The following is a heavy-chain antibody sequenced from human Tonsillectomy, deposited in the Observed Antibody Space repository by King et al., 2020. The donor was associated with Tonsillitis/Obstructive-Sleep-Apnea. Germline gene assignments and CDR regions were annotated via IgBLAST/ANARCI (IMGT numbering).Heavy chain of an antibody. V-gene: IGHV3-74*01. D-gene: IGHD3-16*01. J-gene: IGHJ6*03. Sequence: VQLVESGGGLVQPGGSLRLSCAASGFTFSNYWMHWVRQAPGKGLVWVSRINGDGSSTSYADSVKGRFTISGDNAKNTLYLEMNSLRAEDTAVYCCASDGGSVHMDVWGEGTTVTVSS. CDR3: ASDGGSVHMDV. CDR2: INGDGSST. CDR1: GFTFSNYW.